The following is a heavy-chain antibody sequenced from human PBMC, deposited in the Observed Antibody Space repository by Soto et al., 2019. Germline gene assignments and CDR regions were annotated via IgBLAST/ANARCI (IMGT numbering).Heavy chain of an antibody. V-gene: IGHV4-30-4*08. J-gene: IGHJ5*02. CDR1: GGSISSGGYY. Sequence: SETLSLTCTVSGGSISSGGYYWSWIRQHPGKGLEWIGYIYYSGSTYYNPSLKSRVTISVDTSKNQFSLKLSSVTAADTAVYYCAGRYNWNDGVWFDPWGQGTLVTVSS. D-gene: IGHD1-20*01. CDR3: AGRYNWNDGVWFDP. CDR2: IYYSGST.